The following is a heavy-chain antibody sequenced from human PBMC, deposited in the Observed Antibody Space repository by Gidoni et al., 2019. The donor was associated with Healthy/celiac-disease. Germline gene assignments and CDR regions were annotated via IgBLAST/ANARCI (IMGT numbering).Heavy chain of an antibody. J-gene: IGHJ4*02. CDR1: GFTFSSYS. CDR2: ISSSSSYI. CDR3: ARVSGWRYFDY. V-gene: IGHV3-21*01. Sequence: EVQLVESGGGLVKPGGSLSLSCAASGFTFSSYSMNWVRQAPGKGLEWVSSISSSSSYIYYADSVKGRFTISRDNAKNSLYLQMNSLRAEDTAVYYCARVSGWRYFDYWGQGTLVTVSS. D-gene: IGHD6-19*01.